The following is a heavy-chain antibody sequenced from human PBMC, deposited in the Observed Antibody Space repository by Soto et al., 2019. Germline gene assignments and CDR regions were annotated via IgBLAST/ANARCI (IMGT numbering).Heavy chain of an antibody. J-gene: IGHJ4*02. V-gene: IGHV3-30*18. CDR2: MSFDGTYK. CDR1: GFRFSDYG. Sequence: QVQLAECGGGVVQPGRSLRLSCIGSGFRFSDYGMHWVRQAPGKGLEWVAMMSFDGTYKYSADSVKGRFIISRDNSKNTLFLQMNSLRAGDTAVYYCAKDRRDGEYNSVYDFWGQGTLVTVSS. CDR3: AKDRRDGEYNSVYDF. D-gene: IGHD4-17*01.